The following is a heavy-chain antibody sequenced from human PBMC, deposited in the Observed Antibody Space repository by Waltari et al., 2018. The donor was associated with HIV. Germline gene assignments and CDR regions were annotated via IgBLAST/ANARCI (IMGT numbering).Heavy chain of an antibody. CDR2: VYYNGTT. CDR1: GGSITSGSYY. J-gene: IGHJ4*02. CDR3: ARAPRGEQWLAY. V-gene: IGHV4-39*07. D-gene: IGHD6-19*01. Sequence: QLHLQESGPGLVKPSETLSLTCTVSGGSITSGSYYWGWLRQLPGKELEGIGSVYYNGTTYYNPSLKSRVTISMHMSKNQFSLKLTSVTAADTAVYFCARAPRGEQWLAYWGQGTLVTASS.